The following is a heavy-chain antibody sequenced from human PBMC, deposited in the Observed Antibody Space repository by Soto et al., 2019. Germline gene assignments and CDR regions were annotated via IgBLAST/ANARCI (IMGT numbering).Heavy chain of an antibody. CDR2: ISAYNGNT. J-gene: IGHJ6*02. Sequence: GASVKVSCKASGYTFTSYGISWVRQAPGQELEWMGWISAYNGNTNYAQKLQGRVTMTTDTSTSTAYMELRSLRSDDTAVYYCARCGGFGELLYASYYYYYGMDVWGQGTTVTVSS. V-gene: IGHV1-18*01. CDR1: GYTFTSYG. D-gene: IGHD3-10*01. CDR3: ARCGGFGELLYASYYYYYGMDV.